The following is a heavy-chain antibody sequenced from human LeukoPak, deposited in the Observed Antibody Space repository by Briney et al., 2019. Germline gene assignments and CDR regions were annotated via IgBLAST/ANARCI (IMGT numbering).Heavy chain of an antibody. Sequence: SETLSLTCAVSGGSFSGYYWSWIRQPPGKGLEWIGEINHSGSTNYNPSLKSRVTISVDTSKNQFSLKLSSVTAADTAVYYCAGALGLQYYYMDVWGKGTTVTVSS. J-gene: IGHJ6*03. V-gene: IGHV4-34*01. CDR1: GGSFSGYY. CDR3: AGALGLQYYYMDV. CDR2: INHSGST.